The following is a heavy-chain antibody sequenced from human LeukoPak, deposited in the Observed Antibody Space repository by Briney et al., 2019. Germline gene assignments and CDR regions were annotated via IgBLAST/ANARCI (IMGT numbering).Heavy chain of an antibody. CDR3: ARQKITGTLY. CDR1: GGSTSSSSYY. Sequence: PSETLSLTCTVSGGSTSSSSYYWGWIRQPPGKGLEWIGSIYYSGSTYYNPSLKSRVTISVDTSKNQFSLKLSSVTAADTAVYYCARQKITGTLYWGQGTLVTVSS. D-gene: IGHD1-20*01. V-gene: IGHV4-39*01. J-gene: IGHJ4*02. CDR2: IYYSGST.